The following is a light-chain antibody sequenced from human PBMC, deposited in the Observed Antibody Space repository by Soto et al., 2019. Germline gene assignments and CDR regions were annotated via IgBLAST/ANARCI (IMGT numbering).Light chain of an antibody. CDR2: GTS. J-gene: IGKJ4*01. CDR1: QSVSRTY. Sequence: EVVLTQSPDTLSLSPGERATLSCRASQSVSRTYLARYQQKPGQAPRLLIFGTSNRATGIPDRFSGSGSGTDFTLTVNRLEPEDFAVYYCQQYDHSPLTFGGGTKLDIK. V-gene: IGKV3-20*01. CDR3: QQYDHSPLT.